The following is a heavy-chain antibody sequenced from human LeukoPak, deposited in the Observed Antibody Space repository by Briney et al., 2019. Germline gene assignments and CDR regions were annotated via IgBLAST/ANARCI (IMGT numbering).Heavy chain of an antibody. CDR1: GGTFSSYA. CDR2: IIPIFGTA. J-gene: IGHJ4*02. CDR3: ASGAMIGGGYYFDY. D-gene: IGHD3-22*01. Sequence: SVKVSCKASGGTFSSYAISWVRQAPGQGLEWMGGIIPIFGTANYAQKFQGRVTITADESTSTAYMELSSLRSEDTAVYYCASGAMIGGGYYFDYWGQGTLVTVSS. V-gene: IGHV1-69*01.